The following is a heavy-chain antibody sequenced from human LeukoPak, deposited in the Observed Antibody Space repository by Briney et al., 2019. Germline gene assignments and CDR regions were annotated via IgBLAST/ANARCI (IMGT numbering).Heavy chain of an antibody. Sequence: GGSLRLSCAASGFTFSSYWMSWVRRAPGKGLEWIANINQNGNEKNYLDSMKGRLTISRDNANNLVFLQMNSLRIEDTAVYYCAVGPGFLIDCWGHGTLVTVSS. CDR3: AVGPGFLIDC. D-gene: IGHD3-3*01. J-gene: IGHJ4*01. CDR1: GFTFSSYW. V-gene: IGHV3-7*01. CDR2: INQNGNEK.